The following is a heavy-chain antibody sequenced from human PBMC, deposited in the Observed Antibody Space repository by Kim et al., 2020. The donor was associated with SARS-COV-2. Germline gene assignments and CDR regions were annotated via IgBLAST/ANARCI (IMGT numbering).Heavy chain of an antibody. V-gene: IGHV3-9*01. CDR2: ISWNSGSI. CDR1: GFTFGDYA. CDR3: ANIYRGAAIAAHKQSYYYYGMDV. D-gene: IGHD6-6*01. Sequence: GGSLRLSCAASGFTFGDYAMHWVRQAPGKGLEWVSGISWNSGSIGYADSVKGRFTISRDNAKNSLYLQMNSLRAEDTALYYCANIYRGAAIAAHKQSYYYYGMDVWGQGTTVTVSS. J-gene: IGHJ6*02.